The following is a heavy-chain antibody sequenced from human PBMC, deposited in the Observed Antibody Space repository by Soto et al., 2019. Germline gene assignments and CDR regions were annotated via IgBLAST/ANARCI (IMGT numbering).Heavy chain of an antibody. V-gene: IGHV4-39*01. CDR1: GGSISSSSYY. CDR3: ASLGRWWAVTNVDYYYYGMDV. D-gene: IGHD4-17*01. J-gene: IGHJ6*02. Sequence: QLQLQESGPGLVKPSETLSLTCTVSGGSISSSSYYWGWIRQPPGKGLEWIGSIYYSGSTYYNPSLKSRVTISVDTSKNQFSLKLSSVTAADTAVYYCASLGRWWAVTNVDYYYYGMDVWGQGTTVTVSS. CDR2: IYYSGST.